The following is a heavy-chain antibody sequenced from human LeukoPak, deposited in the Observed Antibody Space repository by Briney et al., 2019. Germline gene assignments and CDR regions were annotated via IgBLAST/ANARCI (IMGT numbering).Heavy chain of an antibody. CDR1: GGSIRSSYYY. CDR2: IYDSGST. V-gene: IGHV4-39*01. J-gene: IGHJ4*02. CDR3: AAAVKYYYDSSGYYYDY. D-gene: IGHD3-22*01. Sequence: TSSETLSLTCTVSGGSIRSSYYYWGWIRQPPGKGLEWIGSIYDSGSTYYNPSLKSRVTISVDTSKNQFSLKLNSVTAADTAVYYCAAAVKYYYDSSGYYYDYWGQGTLVTVSS.